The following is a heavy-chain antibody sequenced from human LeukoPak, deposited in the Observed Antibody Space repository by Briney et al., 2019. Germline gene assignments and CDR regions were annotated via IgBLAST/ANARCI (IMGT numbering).Heavy chain of an antibody. Sequence: GGSLRLSCAASGFTFDDYAMHWVRQAPGKGLEWVSGISWNSGSIGYADSVKGRFTISGDNAKNSLYLQMNSLRAEDMALYYCARNYDILTGYFDYWGQGTLVTVSS. J-gene: IGHJ4*02. CDR1: GFTFDDYA. CDR3: ARNYDILTGYFDY. V-gene: IGHV3-9*03. D-gene: IGHD3-9*01. CDR2: ISWNSGSI.